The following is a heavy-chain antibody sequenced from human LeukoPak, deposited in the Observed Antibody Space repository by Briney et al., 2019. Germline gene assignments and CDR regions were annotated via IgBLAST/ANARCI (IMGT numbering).Heavy chain of an antibody. Sequence: PGVSLRLSCAASGFTFSSYRMHWPPEAPGKRLEGVAIIRDYGCKKYYADSVKGRFTISRDNSKNTLYLQMNSLRAEDTAVYYCAKDLRGYSYGYFTDYWGQGTLVTVSS. D-gene: IGHD5-18*01. CDR2: IRDYGCKK. CDR3: AKDLRGYSYGYFTDY. CDR1: GFTFSSYR. V-gene: IGHV3-30*02. J-gene: IGHJ4*02.